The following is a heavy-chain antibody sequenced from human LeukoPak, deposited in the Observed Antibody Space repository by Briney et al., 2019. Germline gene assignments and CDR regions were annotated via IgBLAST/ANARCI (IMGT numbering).Heavy chain of an antibody. CDR3: ARDPNGDYIGAFDM. J-gene: IGHJ3*02. Sequence: GGSLRLSCAASGFNFRGYAMHWVRQAPGKGPEWVSAIRGGGGSAFYADSVKGRFTISRDNSKYTLFLQMNSLRAEDTAVYYCARDPNGDYIGAFDMWGPGTMVTVSS. D-gene: IGHD4-17*01. V-gene: IGHV3-23*01. CDR2: IRGGGGSA. CDR1: GFNFRGYA.